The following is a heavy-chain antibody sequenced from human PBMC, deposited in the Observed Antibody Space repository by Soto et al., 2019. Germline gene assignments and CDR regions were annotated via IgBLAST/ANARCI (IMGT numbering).Heavy chain of an antibody. CDR3: ARSGEKYSSGWTGLDP. CDR1: GFTFSDYY. J-gene: IGHJ5*02. CDR2: ISSSGSTI. D-gene: IGHD6-19*01. Sequence: GGSLRLSCASSGFTFSDYYMIFIRHAPVKGLELVSYISSSGSTIYYADSVKGRFTISRDNAKNSLYLQMNSLRAEDTAVYYCARSGEKYSSGWTGLDPWGQGTLVTVSS. V-gene: IGHV3-11*01.